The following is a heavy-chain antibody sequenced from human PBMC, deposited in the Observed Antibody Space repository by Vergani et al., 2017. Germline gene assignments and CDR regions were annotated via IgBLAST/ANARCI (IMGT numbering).Heavy chain of an antibody. V-gene: IGHV5-51*01. CDR3: ARLYGRDSSGSEYFDY. D-gene: IGHD3-22*01. J-gene: IGHJ4*02. CDR1: GYSFTNYW. Sequence: EVQLVQSGAEVKKPGESLKISCQISGYSFTNYWIGWVRQMPGKGLEWMGIIHPADSDPRYSPSFQGQVTIAVDKSISTAYLQRSSLRASASAMYYCARLYGRDSSGSEYFDYWGQGTLVTVSS. CDR2: IHPADSDP.